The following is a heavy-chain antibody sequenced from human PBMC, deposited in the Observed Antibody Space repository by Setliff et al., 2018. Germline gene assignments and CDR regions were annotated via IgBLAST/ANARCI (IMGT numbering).Heavy chain of an antibody. J-gene: IGHJ4*02. V-gene: IGHV3-9*03. D-gene: IGHD2-2*01. Sequence: GGSLRLSCAASGFTFDDYAMHWVRQAQGKGLEWVSGISWNSGIVAYADSVKGRFTISRDNAKNSLYLQMNSLRAEDMALYYCAKGYCSSTSCYVDYWGQGTLVTVSS. CDR2: ISWNSGIV. CDR3: AKGYCSSTSCYVDY. CDR1: GFTFDDYA.